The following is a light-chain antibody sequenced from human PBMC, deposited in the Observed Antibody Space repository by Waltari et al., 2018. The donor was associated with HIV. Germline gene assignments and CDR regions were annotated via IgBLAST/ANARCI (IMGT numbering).Light chain of an antibody. Sequence: QSALTQPPSASGSPGQSVTLSCTGTSSDVGGFDYVSWYQQHPAKAPKLLIYAVNRRPSGVPDRFSVSKSGNTASLTVSGLQTEDEADYYCSSYADTNNVLFGGGSKLTVL. CDR1: SSDVGGFDY. J-gene: IGLJ3*02. CDR3: SSYADTNNVL. V-gene: IGLV2-8*01. CDR2: AVN.